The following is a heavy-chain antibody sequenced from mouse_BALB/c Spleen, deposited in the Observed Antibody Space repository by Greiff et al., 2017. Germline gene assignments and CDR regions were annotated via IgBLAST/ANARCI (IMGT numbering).Heavy chain of an antibody. D-gene: IGHD2-1*01. CDR1: GFTFSSFG. J-gene: IGHJ3*01. Sequence: EVMLVESGGGLVQPGGSRKLSCAASGFTFSSFGMHWVRQAPEKGLEWVAYISSGSSTIYYADTVKGRFTISRDNPKNTLFLQMTSLRSEDTAMYYCARRGAGGNYVWFAYWGQGTLVTVSA. CDR2: ISSGSSTI. CDR3: ARRGAGGNYVWFAY. V-gene: IGHV5-17*02.